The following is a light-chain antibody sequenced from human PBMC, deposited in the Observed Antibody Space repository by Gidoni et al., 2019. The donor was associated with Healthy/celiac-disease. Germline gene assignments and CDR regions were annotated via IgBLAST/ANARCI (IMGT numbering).Light chain of an antibody. CDR1: AVPKQY. V-gene: IGLV3-25*02. J-gene: IGLJ2*01. Sequence: YELTQPPSVSVSPGQTARITCSADAVPKQYAYWYQQKPGQAPGLVIYKDSERPSGIPERFSGSSSGTTVTVTISGVQAEEEADYYCQSADSSGTYVVFGGGTKLTVL. CDR3: QSADSSGTYVV. CDR2: KDS.